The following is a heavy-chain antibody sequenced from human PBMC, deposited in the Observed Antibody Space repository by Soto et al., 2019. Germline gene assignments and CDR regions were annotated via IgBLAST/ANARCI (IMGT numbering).Heavy chain of an antibody. V-gene: IGHV4-59*08. J-gene: IGHJ4*02. CDR1: GGSFSSYY. CDR3: ARQVTTIYYYFDY. CDR2: IYYSGST. Sequence: SETLSLTCTVSGGSFSSYYWSWIRQPPGKGLECIGYIYYSGSTSYNPSLKSRVSISVDTSKNQFSLKLSSVTAADTAVYYCARQVTTIYYYFDYWGQGALVTVSS. D-gene: IGHD5-12*01.